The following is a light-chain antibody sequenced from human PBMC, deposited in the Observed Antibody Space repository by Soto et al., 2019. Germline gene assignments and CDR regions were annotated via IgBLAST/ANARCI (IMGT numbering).Light chain of an antibody. CDR1: SSDVGGYNY. CDR3: SSYAGSNNLRV. J-gene: IGLJ1*01. V-gene: IGLV2-8*01. CDR2: EVS. Sequence: QSVLTQPPSGSGPHGQSGSISCTGTSSDVGGYNYVSWYQQHPGKAPKLVIFEVSKRPSGVPDRFSGSKSGNTASLTVSGLQAEDEADYYCSSYAGSNNLRVFGTGTKVTVL.